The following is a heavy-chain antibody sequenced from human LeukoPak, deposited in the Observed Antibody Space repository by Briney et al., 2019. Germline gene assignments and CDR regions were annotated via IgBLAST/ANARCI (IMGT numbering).Heavy chain of an antibody. CDR1: GFTFTTYS. CDR3: ARETYYYDSSGYNDAFDI. V-gene: IGHV3-21*01. Sequence: PGGSLRLSCVASGFTFTTYSLNWVRQAPGKGLEWVSSISSTSSYIYYADSVKGRFTLSRDNAKNSIYLQMDSLRAEDTAVYYCARETYYYDSSGYNDAFDIWGQGTMVTVSS. CDR2: ISSTSSYI. J-gene: IGHJ3*02. D-gene: IGHD3-22*01.